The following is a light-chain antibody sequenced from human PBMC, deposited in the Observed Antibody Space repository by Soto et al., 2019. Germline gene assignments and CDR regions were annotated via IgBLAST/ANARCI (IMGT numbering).Light chain of an antibody. CDR1: TSNILRNY. J-gene: IGLJ1*01. CDR3: ASWDDSLSGYV. V-gene: IGLV1-47*01. Sequence: QSVLTQPPSASGNPGQRLTISCSGSTSNILRNYVYWYRQLPGTAPRLLISMNDQRPSGVPDRFSGSKSGTSASLAISGLRSEDDADYYCASWDDSLSGYVFGTGTKLTVL. CDR2: MND.